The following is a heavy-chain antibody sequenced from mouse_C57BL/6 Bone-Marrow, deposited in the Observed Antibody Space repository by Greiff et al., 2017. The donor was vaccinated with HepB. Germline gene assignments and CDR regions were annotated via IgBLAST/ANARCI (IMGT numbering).Heavy chain of an antibody. CDR2: INPSSGYT. J-gene: IGHJ3*01. D-gene: IGHD1-1*01. Sequence: VKLKQSGAELARPGASVKMSCKASGYTFTSYTMHWVKQRPGQGLEWIGYINPSSGYTKYNQKFKDKATLTADKSSSTAYMQLSSLTSEDSAVYYCARDYYGSRFAYWGQGTLVTVSA. CDR1: GYTFTSYT. V-gene: IGHV1-4*01. CDR3: ARDYYGSRFAY.